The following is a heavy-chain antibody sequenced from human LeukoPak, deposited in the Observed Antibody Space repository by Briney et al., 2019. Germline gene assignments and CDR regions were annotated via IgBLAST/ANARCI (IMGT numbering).Heavy chain of an antibody. Sequence: ASVKVSCKASGYTFTGYYMHWVRQAPGQGLEWMGWINPNSGGTNYAQKFQGGVTMTRDTSISTAYMELSRLRSDDTAVYYCARVPRIAARPHTFDYWGQGTLVTVSS. CDR1: GYTFTGYY. CDR3: ARVPRIAARPHTFDY. V-gene: IGHV1-2*02. D-gene: IGHD6-6*01. J-gene: IGHJ4*02. CDR2: INPNSGGT.